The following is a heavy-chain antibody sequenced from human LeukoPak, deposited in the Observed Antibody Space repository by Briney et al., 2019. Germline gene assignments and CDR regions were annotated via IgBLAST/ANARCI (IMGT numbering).Heavy chain of an antibody. CDR3: AREKGSGWYFFDY. CDR2: ISGYIGNT. J-gene: IGHJ4*02. D-gene: IGHD6-19*01. V-gene: IGHV1-18*01. Sequence: ASAKVSCKASGYIFTNYGISWVRQAPGQGLEWMGWISGYIGNTNYAQKVQGRVTMTADTSPTTVYMELRSLTSDDTAMYYCAREKGSGWYFFDYWGQGTPVTVSS. CDR1: GYIFTNYG.